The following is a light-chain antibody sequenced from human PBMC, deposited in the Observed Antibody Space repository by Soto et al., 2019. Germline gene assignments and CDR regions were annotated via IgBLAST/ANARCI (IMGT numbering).Light chain of an antibody. J-gene: IGKJ4*01. CDR1: QSVSSY. V-gene: IGKV3-15*01. CDR3: QHYVTWPLT. Sequence: EIVLTQSPATLSLSPGERATLSCRASQSVSSYLAWYQQKPGQTPRLLIYDTSIRATGVPARFSGSRSGAEFTLTISSLQSEDFAVYYCQHYVTWPLTFGGGTKVDIK. CDR2: DTS.